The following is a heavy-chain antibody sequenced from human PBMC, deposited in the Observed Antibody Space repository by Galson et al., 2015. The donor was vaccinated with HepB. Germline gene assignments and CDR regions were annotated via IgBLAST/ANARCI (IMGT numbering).Heavy chain of an antibody. J-gene: IGHJ3*01. Sequence: QSGAEVKKPGESLKISCKGSGYSFTTYWIGWVRQMPGEDLEWLGIIFPADSDTKYSTAFQGQVTISADKSINTAYLQWSSLETSDTAIYYCARVNCSGNWCNSHAFVFLGEGGMVSVSS. CDR2: IFPADSDT. V-gene: IGHV5-51*01. D-gene: IGHD2-15*01. CDR1: GYSFTTYW. CDR3: ARVNCSGNWCNSHAFVF.